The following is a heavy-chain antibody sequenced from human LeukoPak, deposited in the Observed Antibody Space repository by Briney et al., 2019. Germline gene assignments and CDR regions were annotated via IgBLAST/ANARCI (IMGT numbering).Heavy chain of an antibody. J-gene: IGHJ4*02. V-gene: IGHV3-30-3*01. Sequence: GGSLRLSCAASGFTFSSYAMHWVRQAPGKGLEWVAVISYDGSNKYYADSVKGRFTISRDNSKNTLYLQMNSLRAEDTAVYYCARGDVPSWGYFDYWGQGPLVTVSS. CDR1: GFTFSSYA. CDR2: ISYDGSNK. CDR3: ARGDVPSWGYFDY. D-gene: IGHD3-16*01.